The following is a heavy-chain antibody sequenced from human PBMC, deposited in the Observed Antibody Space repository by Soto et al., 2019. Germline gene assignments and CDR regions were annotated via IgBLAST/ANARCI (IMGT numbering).Heavy chain of an antibody. D-gene: IGHD2-2*01. Sequence: QVQLVQSGAEVKKPGASVKVSCKVSGYILTKLSMHWVRQAPGKGLEWMGGFDPEDGEKVYAQKFQGRVTMTEDRSTDSAFLELSNLISEDTAVYYCVTSSPANYYYGVDVWGQGTTVTVS. CDR3: VTSSPANYYYGVDV. V-gene: IGHV1-24*01. CDR2: FDPEDGEK. J-gene: IGHJ6*02. CDR1: GYILTKLS.